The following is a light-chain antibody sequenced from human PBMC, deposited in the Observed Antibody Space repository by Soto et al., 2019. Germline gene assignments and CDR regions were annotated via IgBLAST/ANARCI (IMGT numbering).Light chain of an antibody. CDR1: SGSVSTTYY. CDR3: VLYMGRGIVV. Sequence: QAVVTQEPSFSVSPGRTVTLTCGLSSGSVSTTYYPTWYQQTPGQAPRTLIYSTHTRSSGVPDRISGSILGNKAALTITGAQADDESAYYCVLYMGRGIVVFGGGTKLTVL. V-gene: IGLV8-61*01. J-gene: IGLJ3*02. CDR2: STH.